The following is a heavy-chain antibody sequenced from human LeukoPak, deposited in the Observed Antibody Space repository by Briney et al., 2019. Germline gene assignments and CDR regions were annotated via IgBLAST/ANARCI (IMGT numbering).Heavy chain of an antibody. Sequence: GGSLRLSCAASGFTFSSYEMNWVRQAPGKGLEWVSYISSSGSTIYYADSVKGRFTISRDNAKNSLYLQMNSLRAEGTAVYYCAKGIVPAASGFRIHYFDYWGQGTLVTVSS. J-gene: IGHJ4*02. CDR1: GFTFSSYE. CDR3: AKGIVPAASGFRIHYFDY. CDR2: ISSSGSTI. D-gene: IGHD2-2*01. V-gene: IGHV3-48*03.